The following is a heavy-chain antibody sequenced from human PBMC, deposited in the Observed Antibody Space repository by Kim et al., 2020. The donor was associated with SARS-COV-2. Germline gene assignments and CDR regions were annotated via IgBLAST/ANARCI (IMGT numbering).Heavy chain of an antibody. CDR1: GFIFSSYP. D-gene: IGHD3-10*01. CDR2: ISYDVSNK. V-gene: IGHV3-30*04. CDR3: ASSTEPLVLGGLDV. Sequence: GGSLRLSCAATGFIFSSYPMHWVRQAPGKGLEWMATISYDVSNKHYADSVRDRFTISRDNSKNTLYLQMNGLRPEDTAVYYCASSTEPLVLGGLDVWGQGTTVTVSS. J-gene: IGHJ6*02.